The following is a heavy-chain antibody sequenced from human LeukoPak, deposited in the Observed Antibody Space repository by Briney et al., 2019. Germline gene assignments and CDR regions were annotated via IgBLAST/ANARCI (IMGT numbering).Heavy chain of an antibody. J-gene: IGHJ3*02. Sequence: GGSLRLSCAASGFTVSSNYMTGLRQAPGKGLEWVSLIYSGGSTSYADSVRGRFTISRDNSKNTLYLQMNSLRAEDTAVYYCARIETVADAFDIWGQGTLVTVSS. V-gene: IGHV3-66*01. CDR2: IYSGGST. CDR1: GFTVSSNY. D-gene: IGHD1-1*01. CDR3: ARIETVADAFDI.